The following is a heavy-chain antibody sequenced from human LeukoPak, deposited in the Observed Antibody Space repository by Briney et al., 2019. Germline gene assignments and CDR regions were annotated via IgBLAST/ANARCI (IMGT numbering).Heavy chain of an antibody. V-gene: IGHV3-23*01. D-gene: IGHD3-9*01. CDR3: ARRTDYDILTGYYGWFDP. CDR1: GFTFSSYA. J-gene: IGHJ5*02. Sequence: GGSLRLSCAASGFTFSSYAMTWVRQAPGKGLEWVSVIGRYGGDIHYADSVEGRFTISRDNAKNSLYLQMNSLRAEDTAVYYCARRTDYDILTGYYGWFDPWGQGTLVTVSS. CDR2: IGRYGGDI.